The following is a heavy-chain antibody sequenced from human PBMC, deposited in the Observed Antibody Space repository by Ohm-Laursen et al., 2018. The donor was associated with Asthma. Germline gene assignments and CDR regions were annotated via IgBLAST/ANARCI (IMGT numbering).Heavy chain of an antibody. V-gene: IGHV4-31*03. CDR1: GGSISSGGYY. J-gene: IGHJ3*02. Sequence: TLSLTCTGSGGSISSGGYYWSWIRQHPGKGLEWIGYIYYSGSTYYNPSLKSRVTISVDTSKNQFSLKLSSVTAADTAVYYCARGLGLHDAFDIWGQGTMVTVSS. CDR2: IYYSGST. CDR3: ARGLGLHDAFDI. D-gene: IGHD7-27*01.